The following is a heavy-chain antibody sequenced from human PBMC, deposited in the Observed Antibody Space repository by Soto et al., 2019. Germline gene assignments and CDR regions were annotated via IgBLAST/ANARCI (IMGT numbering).Heavy chain of an antibody. D-gene: IGHD3-10*01. CDR1: GYSFTSYW. V-gene: IGHV5-51*01. CDR3: ARLLTMVRGGNYYYYGMDV. Sequence: PGESLKISCKGSGYSFTSYWIGWVRQMPGKGLEWMGIIYPGDSDTRYRPSFQGQVTISADKSISTAYLQWSSLKASDTAMYYCARLLTMVRGGNYYYYGMDVWGQGTTVTVSS. J-gene: IGHJ6*02. CDR2: IYPGDSDT.